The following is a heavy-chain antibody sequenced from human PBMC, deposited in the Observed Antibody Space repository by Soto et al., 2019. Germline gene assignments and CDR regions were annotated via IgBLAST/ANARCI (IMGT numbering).Heavy chain of an antibody. D-gene: IGHD3-3*01. J-gene: IGHJ5*02. Sequence: QVQLQESGPGLVKPSETLSLTCTVSGGSVSSGSHDWSWIRQPPGKGLEWIGYIYYSGSTRYNPSLKSRVTISVATSKNQFSLNLSSVTAAHTAVYYCARKVVIIRGWFDHWGQGTLVTVSS. CDR2: IYYSGST. CDR3: ARKVVIIRGWFDH. CDR1: GGSVSSGSHD. V-gene: IGHV4-61*01.